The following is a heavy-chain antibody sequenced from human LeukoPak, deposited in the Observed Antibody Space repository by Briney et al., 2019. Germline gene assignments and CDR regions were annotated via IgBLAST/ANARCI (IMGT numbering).Heavy chain of an antibody. CDR3: ARSETGY. Sequence: GGSLRLSCAASGFTFSSYGMHRVRQAPGKGLEWVAVISYDGSNKYYADSVKGRFTISRDNSKNTLYLQMNSLRAEDTAVYYCARSETGYWGQGTLVTVSS. CDR2: ISYDGSNK. V-gene: IGHV3-30*03. J-gene: IGHJ4*02. CDR1: GFTFSSYG.